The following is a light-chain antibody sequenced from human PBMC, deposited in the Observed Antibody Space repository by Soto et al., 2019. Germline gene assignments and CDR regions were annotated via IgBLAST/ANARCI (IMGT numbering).Light chain of an antibody. CDR1: SSDVGNYSL. CDR2: EDT. Sequence: QSALSQPASVSGSRGQSITISCTGTSSDVGNYSLVSWYQQYPGKAPKLMIFEDTKRPSGVSHRFSGSKSGNTASLTIAGLQPEDAADYYCCSYAGSSTMTFGGGTQLTVL. CDR3: CSYAGSSTMT. V-gene: IGLV2-23*01. J-gene: IGLJ7*01.